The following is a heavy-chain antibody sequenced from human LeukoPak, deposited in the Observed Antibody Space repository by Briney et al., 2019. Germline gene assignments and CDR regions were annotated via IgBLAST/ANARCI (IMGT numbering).Heavy chain of an antibody. V-gene: IGHV1-2*02. CDR1: GHKFTDYY. Sequence: ASVKVSCKASGHKFTDYYLHWVRQAPGQGLEWMGWIHPGSGDPNYAQKFQGRVTVTRDTSISTVYMELIRLRSDDTAVYYCASYAAGYNWLKVWGQGTLVTVSS. J-gene: IGHJ4*02. D-gene: IGHD1-1*01. CDR3: ASYAAGYNWLKV. CDR2: IHPGSGDP.